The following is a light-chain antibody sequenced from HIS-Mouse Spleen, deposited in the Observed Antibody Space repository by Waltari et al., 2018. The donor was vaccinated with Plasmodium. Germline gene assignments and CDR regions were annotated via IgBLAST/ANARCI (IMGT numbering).Light chain of an antibody. CDR1: HSVSSY. J-gene: IGKJ4*01. CDR3: QQRSNWPPLT. Sequence: EIVLTQSPATLSLSPGERATLSCRASHSVSSYLACYQQKPGQAPRLLIYDASNRATGIPARFSGSGSGTDFTLTISSLEPEDFAVYYCQQRSNWPPLTFGGGTKVEIK. CDR2: DAS. V-gene: IGKV3-11*01.